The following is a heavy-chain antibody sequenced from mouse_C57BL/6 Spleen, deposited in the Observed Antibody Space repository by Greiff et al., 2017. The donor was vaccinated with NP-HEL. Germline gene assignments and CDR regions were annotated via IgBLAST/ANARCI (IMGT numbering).Heavy chain of an antibody. J-gene: IGHJ2*01. CDR1: GYTFTSYW. V-gene: IGHV1-64*01. Sequence: QVQLKQPGAELVKPGASVKLSCKASGYTFTSYWMHWVKQRPGQGLEWIGMIHPNSGSTNYNEKFKSKATLTVDKSSSTAYMQLSSLTSEDSAVYYCARSLITTGFDYWGQGTTLTVSS. CDR3: ARSLITTGFDY. D-gene: IGHD1-2*01. CDR2: IHPNSGST.